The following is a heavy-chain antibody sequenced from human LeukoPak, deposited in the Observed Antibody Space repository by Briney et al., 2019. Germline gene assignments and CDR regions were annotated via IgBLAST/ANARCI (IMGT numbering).Heavy chain of an antibody. D-gene: IGHD1-26*01. V-gene: IGHV4-38-2*01. Sequence: PSETLSLTCAVSGYSISSFYYWGWIRQPPGKGLDWIGSICYSGSTYYSPSLKSRVTISLDTSKNQFSLKLNSVTAADTAVYYCARGSFDFEYWGQGTLVTVSS. CDR1: GYSISSFYY. CDR3: ARGSFDFEY. CDR2: ICYSGST. J-gene: IGHJ4*02.